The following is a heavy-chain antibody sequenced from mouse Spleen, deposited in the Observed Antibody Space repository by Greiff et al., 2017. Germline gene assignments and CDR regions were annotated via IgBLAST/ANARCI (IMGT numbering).Heavy chain of an antibody. Sequence: EVMLVESGGGLVKPGGSLKLSCAASGFTFSSYTMSWVRQTPEKRLEWVATISSGGSYTYYPDSVKGRFTISRDNAKNTLYLQMSSLKSEDTAMYYCTRDDGYPYYAMDYWGQGTSVTVSS. D-gene: IGHD2-3*01. V-gene: IGHV5-6-4*01. CDR1: GFTFSSYT. CDR2: ISSGGSYT. J-gene: IGHJ4*01. CDR3: TRDDGYPYYAMDY.